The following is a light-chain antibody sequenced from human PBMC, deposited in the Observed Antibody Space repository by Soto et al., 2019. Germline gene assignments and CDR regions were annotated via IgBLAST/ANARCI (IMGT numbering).Light chain of an antibody. Sequence: QSALTHPRSVSGSPGQSVTISCTGTSSDVGGYNYVSWYQQNPGKAPKLMIHDVTKRPSGVPDRFSGSKSGNTASLTISGLQAEDEADYYCCSYAGNYTYVFGTGTKLTVL. V-gene: IGLV2-11*01. CDR3: CSYAGNYTYV. J-gene: IGLJ1*01. CDR1: SSDVGGYNY. CDR2: DVT.